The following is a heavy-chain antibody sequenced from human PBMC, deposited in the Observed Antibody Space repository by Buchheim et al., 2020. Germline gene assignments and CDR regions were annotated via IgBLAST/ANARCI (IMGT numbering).Heavy chain of an antibody. J-gene: IGHJ4*02. CDR2: ISYDGSNK. CDR3: AKGREYVWGSYRYGGRYFDY. Sequence: QVQLVESGGGVVQPGRSLRLSCAASGFTFSSYGMHWVRQAPGKGLEWVAVISYDGSNKYYADSVKGRFTISRDNSKNTLYLQMNSLRAEDTAVYYCAKGREYVWGSYRYGGRYFDYWGQGTL. D-gene: IGHD3-16*02. CDR1: GFTFSSYG. V-gene: IGHV3-30*18.